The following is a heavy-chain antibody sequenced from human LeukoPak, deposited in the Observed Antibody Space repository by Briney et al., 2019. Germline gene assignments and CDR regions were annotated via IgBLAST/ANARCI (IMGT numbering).Heavy chain of an antibody. J-gene: IGHJ4*02. V-gene: IGHV1-2*02. CDR2: INPKSGGT. Sequence: ASVKVSCKASGYTFTDYNMYWVRQAPGQGLEWMGWINPKSGGTNYAPKFQGRVTMARDTSISTAYMELRSLRSDDTAVYYCARSRLTSRQNISPFDYWGQGTLVTVSS. D-gene: IGHD2-21*01. CDR3: ARSRLTSRQNISPFDY. CDR1: GYTFTDYN.